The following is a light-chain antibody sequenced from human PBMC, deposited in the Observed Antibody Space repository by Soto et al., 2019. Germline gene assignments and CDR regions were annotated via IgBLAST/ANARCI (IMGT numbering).Light chain of an antibody. Sequence: IVITQTPSTLSLSQLDRSTLSCRASQSVSSNLAWYQQKPGQAPRLLIYGASTRATGIPARFSGSGSGTEFTLTISSLQSEDFAVYYCQQYNNWPLTFGGGTKVDIK. CDR1: QSVSSN. J-gene: IGKJ4*01. CDR2: GAS. CDR3: QQYNNWPLT. V-gene: IGKV3-15*01.